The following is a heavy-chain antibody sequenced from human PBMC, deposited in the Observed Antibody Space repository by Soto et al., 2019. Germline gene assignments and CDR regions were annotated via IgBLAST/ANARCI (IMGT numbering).Heavy chain of an antibody. CDR1: GYSFTDYH. Sequence: GASVKVSCKASGYSFTDYHIHWVRQAPGQGLEWLGRINPKSGGTSTAQKFQGWVTMTRDRSISTVYMELTRLRSDDTAVYFCARGHSTGCSNVVCSFFHNHEMDVWGQGTTVTVSS. V-gene: IGHV1-2*04. CDR3: ARGHSTGCSNVVCSFFHNHEMDV. J-gene: IGHJ6*02. D-gene: IGHD2-8*01. CDR2: INPKSGGT.